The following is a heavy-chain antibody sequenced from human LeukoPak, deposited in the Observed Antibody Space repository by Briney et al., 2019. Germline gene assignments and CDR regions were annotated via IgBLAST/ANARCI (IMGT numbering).Heavy chain of an antibody. CDR2: ISSSSSYM. CDR1: GFTFSSYS. D-gene: IGHD3-22*01. V-gene: IGHV3-21*04. CDR3: ATNNYYDSSGYYYSRDY. Sequence: PGGSLRLSCAASGFTFSSYSMNWVRQAPGKGLEWVSCISSSSSYMYYADSVKGRFTISRDNSKNTLYLQMNSLRAEDTAVYYCATNNYYDSSGYYYSRDYWGQGTLVTVSS. J-gene: IGHJ4*02.